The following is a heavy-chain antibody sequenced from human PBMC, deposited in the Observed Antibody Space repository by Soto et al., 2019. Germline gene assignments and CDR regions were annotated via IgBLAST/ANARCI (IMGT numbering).Heavy chain of an antibody. CDR2: IWYDGGSK. V-gene: IGHV3-33*01. J-gene: IGHJ6*02. CDR3: ATDEIQLYRRPSYGMDV. Sequence: QMQLVESGGGVVQPGRSLRLSCVASGFKFSNYGMHWVRQAPGKGLEWVAVIWYDGGSKFYADSVKGRFSISRDNTRNTLFLQMTSLRADDTAVYYCATDEIQLYRRPSYGMDVWGQGTTVSVSS. D-gene: IGHD2-8*01. CDR1: GFKFSNYG.